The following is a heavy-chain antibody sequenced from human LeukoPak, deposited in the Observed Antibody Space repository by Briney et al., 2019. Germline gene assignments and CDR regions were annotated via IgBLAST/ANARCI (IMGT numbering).Heavy chain of an antibody. CDR2: LSGSGITT. J-gene: IGHJ4*01. Sequence: PGGSVRLSCAPSGFTFINSAMSWVQHAPGMGLEWVSTLSGSGITTYYADSVKGRFTISRDNSKNTLYLQMNSLRAEDTAVYYCAKGIYSSGWNYFDYWGHGTLVTVSS. V-gene: IGHV3-23*01. D-gene: IGHD6-19*01. CDR1: GFTFINSA. CDR3: AKGIYSSGWNYFDY.